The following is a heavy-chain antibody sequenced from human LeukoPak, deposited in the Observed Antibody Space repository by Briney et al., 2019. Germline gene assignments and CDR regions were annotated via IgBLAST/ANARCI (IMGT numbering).Heavy chain of an antibody. CDR2: IYYTGST. CDR1: GGSISSYY. V-gene: IGHV4-59*01. CDR3: AREIPVGIIGL. J-gene: IGHJ4*02. D-gene: IGHD1-20*01. Sequence: PSETLSLTCTVSGGSISSYYWSWIRQPPGKGLEWIGYIYYTGSTNYNPSLKSRVTISVDTSKNQFSLKLSSVTAADTAVYYCAREIPVGIIGLWGQGTLVTVSS.